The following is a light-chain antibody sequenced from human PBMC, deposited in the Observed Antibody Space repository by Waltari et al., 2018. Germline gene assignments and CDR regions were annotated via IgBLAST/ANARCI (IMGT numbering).Light chain of an antibody. J-gene: IGKJ1*01. V-gene: IGKV1-27*01. Sequence: DIQMTQSPSSLSASVGDRVTITCRASQRISNYLAWYQQKPGKVPTLLIYGTSTLQSGVPSRFSGSGSGTDFTLTISSLQPEDVATYYCQKYNSAPWTFGQGTKVEVK. CDR3: QKYNSAPWT. CDR2: GTS. CDR1: QRISNY.